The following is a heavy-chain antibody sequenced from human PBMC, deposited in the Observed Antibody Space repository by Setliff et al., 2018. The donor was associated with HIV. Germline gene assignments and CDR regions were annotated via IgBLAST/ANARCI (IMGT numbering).Heavy chain of an antibody. Sequence: SETLSLTCTVSGGSIGIRSYFWGWIRQPPGKGLEWIGSVYSSGSTHYNPSLKSRFTISVDTSKNQFSLKVNSVTAADTAVYYCARGARLLAGYSDRWDYYYMAVWGKGTTVTVSS. J-gene: IGHJ6*03. CDR1: GGSIGIRSYF. D-gene: IGHD6-13*01. CDR2: VYSSGST. V-gene: IGHV4-39*07. CDR3: ARGARLLAGYSDRWDYYYMAV.